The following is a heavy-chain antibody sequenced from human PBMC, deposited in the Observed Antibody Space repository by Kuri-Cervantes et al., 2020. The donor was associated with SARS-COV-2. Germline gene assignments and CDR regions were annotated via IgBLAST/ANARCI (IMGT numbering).Heavy chain of an antibody. CDR2: VRRDGSNY. D-gene: IGHD3-3*01. J-gene: IGHJ4*02. CDR3: EKVETASLDY. Sequence: GGSLRLSCAASGFTFSSYWMSWVRQAPGKGLEGVGFVRRDGSNYYYAASVKARFTISRDNSKNSLYLEMNSLRPEDTAVYYCEKVETASLDYWGQGTLVTVSS. CDR1: GFTFSSYW. V-gene: IGHV3-30*02.